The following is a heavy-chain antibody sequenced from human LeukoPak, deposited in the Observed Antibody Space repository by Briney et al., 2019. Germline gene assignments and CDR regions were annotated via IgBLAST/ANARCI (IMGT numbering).Heavy chain of an antibody. Sequence: SVKVSCKASGGTFSSYAISWVRQAPGQGLEWMGRIIPILGIANYAQKFQGRVTITADKSTSTAYMELSSLRSEDTAVYYCARETGGIVVVTAQKSGHPDNYGMDVWGQGTTVTVSS. CDR3: ARETGGIVVVTAQKSGHPDNYGMDV. D-gene: IGHD2-21*02. CDR2: IIPILGIA. CDR1: GGTFSSYA. J-gene: IGHJ6*02. V-gene: IGHV1-69*04.